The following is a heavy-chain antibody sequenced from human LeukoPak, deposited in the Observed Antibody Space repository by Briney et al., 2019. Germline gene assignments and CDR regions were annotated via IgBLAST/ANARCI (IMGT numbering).Heavy chain of an antibody. Sequence: ASVKVSCKASGYTFTGYYMHWVRQAPGQGLEWMGWINPNSGGTNYAQKFQGRVTMTRDTSISTAYMELSRLRSDDTAVYYCAIRIDCSGGRCYWFDPWGQGNLVTVSS. CDR1: GYTFTGYY. D-gene: IGHD2-15*01. CDR3: AIRIDCSGGRCYWFDP. CDR2: INPNSGGT. J-gene: IGHJ5*02. V-gene: IGHV1-2*02.